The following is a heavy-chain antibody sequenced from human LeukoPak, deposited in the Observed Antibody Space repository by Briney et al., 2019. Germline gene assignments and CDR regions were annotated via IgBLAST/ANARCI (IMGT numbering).Heavy chain of an antibody. CDR2: INHSGST. CDR1: GGSFSGYY. Sequence: PSETLSLSCAVYGGSFSGYYWSWIRQPPGKGLEWSGEINHSGSTNYNPSLKSRVTISVDTSKNQFSLKLSSVTAADTAVYYCARGGAFDFWSGYYNGYFDYWGQGTLVTVSS. J-gene: IGHJ4*02. V-gene: IGHV4-34*01. D-gene: IGHD3-3*01. CDR3: ARGGAFDFWSGYYNGYFDY.